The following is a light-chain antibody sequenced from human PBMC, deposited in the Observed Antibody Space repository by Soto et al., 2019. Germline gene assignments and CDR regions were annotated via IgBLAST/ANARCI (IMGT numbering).Light chain of an antibody. CDR1: SSDVGGSNY. V-gene: IGLV2-14*03. J-gene: IGLJ2*01. Sequence: QSALTQPASVSGSPGQSITISCAGTSSDVGGSNYVSWYQQHPGKAPKLMIYDVYNRPSGISNRFSGSKSGNTASLTISGLQAEDEADYYCSSHSSSGTLEVFGAGTKVTV. CDR2: DVY. CDR3: SSHSSSGTLEV.